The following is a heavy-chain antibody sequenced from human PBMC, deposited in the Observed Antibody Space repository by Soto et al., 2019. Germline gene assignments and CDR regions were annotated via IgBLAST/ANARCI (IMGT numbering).Heavy chain of an antibody. CDR2: IIPIFGTA. CDR1: GGTFSSYA. D-gene: IGHD6-6*01. J-gene: IGHJ4*02. Sequence: SVKVSCKASGGTFSSYAISWVLQAPGQGLEWMGGIIPIFGTANYAQKFQGRVTITADESTSTAYMELSSLRSEDTAVYYCARFFFDSSSSHIDYWGQGTLVTVSS. V-gene: IGHV1-69*13. CDR3: ARFFFDSSSSHIDY.